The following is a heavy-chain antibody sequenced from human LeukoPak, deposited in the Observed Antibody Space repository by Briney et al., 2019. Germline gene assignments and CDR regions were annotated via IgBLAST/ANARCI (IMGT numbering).Heavy chain of an antibody. CDR3: ARRVAGSYHDAFDI. Sequence: GESLKISCTGSGYSLTSYWIGWVRQMPGKGLEWMGIIYPGDSDTRYSPSFQGQVTISADKSISTACLQWSSLRASDTAMYYCARRVAGSYHDAFDIWGQGTMVTVSS. D-gene: IGHD1-26*01. J-gene: IGHJ3*02. CDR2: IYPGDSDT. CDR1: GYSLTSYW. V-gene: IGHV5-51*01.